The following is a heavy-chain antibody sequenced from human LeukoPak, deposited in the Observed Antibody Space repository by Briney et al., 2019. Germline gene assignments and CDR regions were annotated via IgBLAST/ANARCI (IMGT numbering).Heavy chain of an antibody. V-gene: IGHV1-2*02. J-gene: IGHJ4*02. D-gene: IGHD6-13*01. CDR2: INPNSGGT. CDR3: ARDAAAGRVGTYYFDY. Sequence: ASVKVSCKAPGYTFTGYYMHWVRQAPGQGLEWMGWINPNSGGTNYAQKFQGRVTMIRDTSISTAYMELSRLRSGDTAVYYCARDAAAGRVGTYYFDYWGQGTLVTVSS. CDR1: GYTFTGYY.